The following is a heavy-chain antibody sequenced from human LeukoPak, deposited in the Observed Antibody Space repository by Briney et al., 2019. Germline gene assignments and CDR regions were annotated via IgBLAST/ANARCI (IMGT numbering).Heavy chain of an antibody. Sequence: SQTLSLTCGISGDSISTNSASWSWIRQSPSRGLEWLGGTYYRSRWYNDYAVSVKSRITINPDTSKNQFSLQLNSVTPEDTAVYHCARAIRSSGLDYWGQGALVTVSS. CDR2: TYYRSRWYN. CDR3: ARAIRSSGLDY. V-gene: IGHV6-1*01. D-gene: IGHD6-19*01. J-gene: IGHJ4*02. CDR1: GDSISTNSAS.